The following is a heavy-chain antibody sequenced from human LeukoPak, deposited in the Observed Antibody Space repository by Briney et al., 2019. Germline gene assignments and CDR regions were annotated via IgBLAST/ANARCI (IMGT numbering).Heavy chain of an antibody. J-gene: IGHJ4*02. CDR2: ISGSGGHT. Sequence: PGRSLRLSCAASRFTFSTYAMTWVRQAPGKGLEWVSSISGSGGHTYYADSVKGRFTVSRDNSKNTLYLQMSSLRAEDTAVYHCAKDAGTYPFYFDSWGPGTLVTVSS. V-gene: IGHV3-23*01. CDR1: RFTFSTYA. CDR3: AKDAGTYPFYFDS.